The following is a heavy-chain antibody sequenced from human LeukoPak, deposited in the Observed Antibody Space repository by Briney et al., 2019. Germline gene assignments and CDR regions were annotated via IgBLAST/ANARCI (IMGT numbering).Heavy chain of an antibody. CDR2: IIPIFGTA. J-gene: IGHJ4*02. CDR3: ARDYYYDSSGYAS. D-gene: IGHD3-22*01. V-gene: IGHV1-69*05. Sequence: SVKVSCKASGGTFSSYAISWVRQAPGQGLEWMGRIIPIFGTANYAQKFQGRVTITTDESTSTAYMELSSLRSEVTAVYYCARDYYYDSSGYASWGQGTLVTVSS. CDR1: GGTFSSYA.